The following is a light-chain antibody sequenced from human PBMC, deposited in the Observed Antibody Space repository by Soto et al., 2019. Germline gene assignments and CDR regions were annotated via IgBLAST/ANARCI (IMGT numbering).Light chain of an antibody. V-gene: IGLV2-14*01. CDR2: EVS. CDR1: SSDVGVYKY. J-gene: IGLJ1*01. Sequence: QPASVSGSPGQSITISCTGTSSDVGVYKYVSWYQHEPGKAPKLMIYEVSNRPSGVSNRFSGSKSGNTASLTISGLQAEDEADYYCSSYSSSSSLHVFGTGTKLTVL. CDR3: SSYSSSSSLHV.